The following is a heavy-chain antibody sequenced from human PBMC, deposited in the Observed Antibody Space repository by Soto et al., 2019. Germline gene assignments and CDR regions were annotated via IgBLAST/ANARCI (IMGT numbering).Heavy chain of an antibody. CDR3: ARQIYDSDTGPNFQYYFDS. J-gene: IGHJ4*02. CDR1: GYSFAGYW. Sequence: GESLKISCKISGYSFAGYWITWVRQKPGKGLEWMGRIDPSYSQTYDSPSFRGHVTISVTKSITTVFLQWSSLRASDTAMYYCARQIYDSDTGPNFQYYFDSWGQGTPVTVSS. V-gene: IGHV5-10-1*01. CDR2: IDPSYSQT. D-gene: IGHD3-22*01.